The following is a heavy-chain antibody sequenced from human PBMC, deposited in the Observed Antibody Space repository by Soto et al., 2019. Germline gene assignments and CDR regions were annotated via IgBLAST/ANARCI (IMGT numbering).Heavy chain of an antibody. V-gene: IGHV4-34*01. CDR1: SGSFSGYY. CDR3: ARRYSSSWSNWFDP. J-gene: IGHJ5*02. D-gene: IGHD6-13*01. Sequence: AVTLSLTCAIYSGSFSGYYWIWIRTPPGKGLEWIGEINHSGSTNYNPSLKSRVTISVDTSKNQFSLKLSSVTAADTAVYYCARRYSSSWSNWFDPWGQGTLVTVS. CDR2: INHSGST.